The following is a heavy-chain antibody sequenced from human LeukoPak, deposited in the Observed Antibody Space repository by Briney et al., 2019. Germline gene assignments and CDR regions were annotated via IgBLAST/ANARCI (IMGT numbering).Heavy chain of an antibody. CDR2: MNPNSGRR. J-gene: IGHJ4*02. V-gene: IGHV1-8*02. Sequence: ASVKVSCKASGGTFSFYAISWVRQAPGQGLEWMGWMNPNSGRRVYAQKFQGRVTMTRNSSINTAYMELTSLRSDDRAVYYCARGLRSDYWGQGTLVTVSS. CDR1: GGTFSFYA. CDR3: ARGLRSDY. D-gene: IGHD3-16*02.